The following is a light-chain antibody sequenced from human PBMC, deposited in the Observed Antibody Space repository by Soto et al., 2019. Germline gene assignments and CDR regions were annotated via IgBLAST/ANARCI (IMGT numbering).Light chain of an antibody. Sequence: DIQMTQSPSSVAASVGDRVTITCRASQGVGNWLAWYQQRPGKAPRLLIYGASTLQSGVPSRFSVSGSVTDFTLTISSPQAEDFVPSYCQQYNSIPPCTVGQGTKVDIK. CDR3: QQYNSIPPCT. CDR1: QGVGNW. CDR2: GAS. V-gene: IGKV1-12*01. J-gene: IGKJ1*01.